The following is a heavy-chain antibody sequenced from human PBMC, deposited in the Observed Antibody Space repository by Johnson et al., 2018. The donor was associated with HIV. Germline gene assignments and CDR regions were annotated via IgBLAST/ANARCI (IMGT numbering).Heavy chain of an antibody. J-gene: IGHJ3*02. CDR3: ARDRGWYSTTWSGAFDI. Sequence: VQLVESGGGLVKPGGSLRLSCAASGFTFSNAWMSWVRQAPGKGLEWVGRIKRKTDGGTTDYAAPVKGRFTISRDDSKNTLYLQMNSLKTEDTAVHYCARDRGWYSTTWSGAFDIWGQGTMVTVSS. V-gene: IGHV3-15*01. CDR1: GFTFSNAW. CDR2: IKRKTDGGTT. D-gene: IGHD6-13*01.